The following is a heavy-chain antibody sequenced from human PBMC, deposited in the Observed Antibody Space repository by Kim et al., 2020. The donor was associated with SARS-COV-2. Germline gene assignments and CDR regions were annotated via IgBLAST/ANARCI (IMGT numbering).Heavy chain of an antibody. Sequence: ASVKVSCKASGYTFTGYYMHWVRQAPGQGLEWMGWINPNSGGTNYAQKFQGRVTMTRDTSISTAYMELSRLRSDDTAVYYCARDTGTTNIFDYWGQGTLVTVSS. CDR1: GYTFTGYY. CDR2: INPNSGGT. V-gene: IGHV1-2*02. J-gene: IGHJ4*02. CDR3: ARDTGTTNIFDY. D-gene: IGHD1-7*01.